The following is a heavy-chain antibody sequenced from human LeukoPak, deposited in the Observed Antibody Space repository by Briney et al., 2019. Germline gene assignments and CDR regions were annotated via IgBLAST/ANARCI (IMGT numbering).Heavy chain of an antibody. D-gene: IGHD3-9*01. CDR3: ARGGDYDILTGYPPGDY. V-gene: IGHV4-59*08. J-gene: IGHJ4*02. CDR2: IYYSGST. CDR1: GGSISNYY. Sequence: SETLSLTCTVSGGSISNYYWSWIRQPPGKGLEWIGYIYYSGSTNYNPSLKSRVTISVDTSKNQFSLKLSSVTAADTAVYYCARGGDYDILTGYPPGDYWGQGTWSPSPQ.